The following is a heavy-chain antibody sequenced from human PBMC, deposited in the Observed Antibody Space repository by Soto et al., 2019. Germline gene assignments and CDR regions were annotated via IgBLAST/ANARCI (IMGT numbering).Heavy chain of an antibody. J-gene: IGHJ2*01. CDR2: IYSGGST. Sequence: GGSLRLSCAASGFTVSSNYMSWVRQAPGKGLEWVSVIYSGGSTYYADSVKGRFTISRHNSKNTLYLQMNSLRVDDTAVYYCARHVGYYWYFDLWGRGTLVTVSS. CDR3: ARHVGYYWYFDL. D-gene: IGHD6-13*01. CDR1: GFTVSSNY. V-gene: IGHV3-53*01.